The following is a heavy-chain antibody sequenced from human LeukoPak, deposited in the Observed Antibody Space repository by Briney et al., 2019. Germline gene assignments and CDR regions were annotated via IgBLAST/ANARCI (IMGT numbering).Heavy chain of an antibody. V-gene: IGHV4-59*08. CDR3: ASSPYYYGMDV. Sequence: PSETLSLTCTVSGDSISNYYWSWIRQPPGKGLEWIGYIYYSGSTNYNPSLKSRVTISVDTSKNQFSLKLSSVTAADTAVYYCASSPYYYGMDVWGQGTTVTVSS. J-gene: IGHJ6*02. CDR2: IYYSGST. CDR1: GDSISNYY.